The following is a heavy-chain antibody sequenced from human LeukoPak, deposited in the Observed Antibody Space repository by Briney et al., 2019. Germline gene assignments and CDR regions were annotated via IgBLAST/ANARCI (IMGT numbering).Heavy chain of an antibody. D-gene: IGHD1-26*01. CDR2: IGGDGVGK. CDR1: GFIFKNYA. Sequence: GGSLRLSCAASGFIFKNYAMMWVRQAPGKGLEWVSAIGGDGVGKDYADSVKGRFTISGDNFKDTVYLEMNSLRVEDTALYYCAKRVGGTPDYWGLGTLVTVAS. CDR3: AKRVGGTPDY. V-gene: IGHV3-23*01. J-gene: IGHJ4*02.